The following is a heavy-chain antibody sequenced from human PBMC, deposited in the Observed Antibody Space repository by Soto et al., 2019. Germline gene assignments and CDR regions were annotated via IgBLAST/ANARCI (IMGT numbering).Heavy chain of an antibody. J-gene: IGHJ6*02. V-gene: IGHV1-18*01. Sequence: ASVKVSCKASGYTFTSYGISWVRQAPGQGLEWMGWISAYNGNTNYAQKLQGRVTMTTDTSTSTAYMELRSLRSDDTAVYYCARLGVVVASLYGYYYYGMDVWGQGTTVTVSS. CDR3: ARLGVVVASLYGYYYYGMDV. CDR1: GYTFTSYG. CDR2: ISAYNGNT. D-gene: IGHD2-15*01.